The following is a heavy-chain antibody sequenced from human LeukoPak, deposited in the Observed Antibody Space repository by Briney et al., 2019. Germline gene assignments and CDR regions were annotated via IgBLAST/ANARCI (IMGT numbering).Heavy chain of an antibody. D-gene: IGHD2-15*01. CDR1: GDSVSSNSTA. V-gene: IGHV6-1*01. CDR2: TYYRSKWYN. Sequence: SQTLSLTCAISGDSVSSNSTAWNWIRQSPSRGLEWLGRTYYRSKWYNDYAVSVKSRITINPDTSKNQFSLQLNPVTPEDTAVYYCARGDCSGGICYSDSAFDIWGQGTMVTVSS. CDR3: ARGDCSGGICYSDSAFDI. J-gene: IGHJ3*02.